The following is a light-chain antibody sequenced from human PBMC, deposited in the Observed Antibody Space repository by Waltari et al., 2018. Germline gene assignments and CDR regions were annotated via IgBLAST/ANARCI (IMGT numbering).Light chain of an antibody. J-gene: IGKJ4*01. CDR3: QQYDNLPLT. Sequence: DIQMTQSPSSLSASVGDRVTITCQASQDISNFLNWYQQKPWKAPKVLIYDASELATGVPSRFSGSRSGTDFTFTISSLQPEDIATYYCQQYDNLPLTFGGGTKVEIK. CDR2: DAS. V-gene: IGKV1-33*01. CDR1: QDISNF.